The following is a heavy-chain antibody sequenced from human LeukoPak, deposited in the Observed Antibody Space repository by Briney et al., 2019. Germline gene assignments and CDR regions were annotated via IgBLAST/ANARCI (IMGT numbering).Heavy chain of an antibody. CDR1: GFTFSRYS. V-gene: IGHV3-21*01. Sequence: GGSLRLSCAASGFTFSRYSMNWVRQAPGKGLAWVSSISSSSSFIYYADSVKGRFTISRDNAKNSLYLQMNSLRAEDTAVYYCARDPPLGSCSTISCPHLDYWGQGTLVTVSS. J-gene: IGHJ4*02. CDR2: ISSSSSFI. CDR3: ARDPPLGSCSTISCPHLDY. D-gene: IGHD2-2*01.